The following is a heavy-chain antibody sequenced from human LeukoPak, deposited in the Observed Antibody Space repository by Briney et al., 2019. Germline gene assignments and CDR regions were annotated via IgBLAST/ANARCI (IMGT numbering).Heavy chain of an antibody. V-gene: IGHV3-11*04. CDR1: GFTFSDSY. J-gene: IGHJ4*02. Sequence: GGSLRLSCAASGFTFSDSYMTWVRQAPGKGVEWVAYISGSGHDINYSESAKGRFTISRDNAKNSLYLEMNSLRVEDTAVYYCAKDTRRETTVVTPGYVYDYWGQGTLVTVSS. D-gene: IGHD4-23*01. CDR2: ISGSGHDI. CDR3: AKDTRRETTVVTPGYVYDY.